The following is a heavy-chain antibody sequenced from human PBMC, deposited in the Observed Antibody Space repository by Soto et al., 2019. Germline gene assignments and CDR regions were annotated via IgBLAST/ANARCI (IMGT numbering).Heavy chain of an antibody. J-gene: IGHJ3*02. D-gene: IGHD6-19*01. CDR3: ARCPSGFDAFDI. CDR1: GYTFTSYD. Sequence: EASVKVSCKASGYTFTSYDINWVRQATGQGLEWMGWMNPNSGNTGYAQKFQGRVTMTRNTSISTAYMELSSLRSENTAVYYCARCPSGFDAFDIWGQGTMVTVSS. V-gene: IGHV1-8*01. CDR2: MNPNSGNT.